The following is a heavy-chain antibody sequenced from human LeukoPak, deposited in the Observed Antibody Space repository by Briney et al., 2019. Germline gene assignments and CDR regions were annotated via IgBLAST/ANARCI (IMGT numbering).Heavy chain of an antibody. Sequence: GDSLRLSCVASGFSFSEDWMNWVRQAPGRGLEWLGRIKRQMDGATTDYAAPVRGRFIISRDDSKSMVYLQMNRLETEDTAIYYCTAGLGKTDDDSWGQGTLVTVSS. CDR1: GFSFSEDW. D-gene: IGHD4-11*01. V-gene: IGHV3-15*01. CDR3: TAGLGKTDDDS. J-gene: IGHJ4*02. CDR2: IKRQMDGATT.